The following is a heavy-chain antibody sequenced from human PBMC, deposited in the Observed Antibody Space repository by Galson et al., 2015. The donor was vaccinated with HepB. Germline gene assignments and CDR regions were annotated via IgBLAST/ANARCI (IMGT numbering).Heavy chain of an antibody. Sequence: SLRLSCAASGFTFSSYAMSWVRQAPGKGLEWVSAISGSGGSTYYADSVKGRFTISRDNSKNTLYLQMNSLRAEDTAVYYCAKVKTRGDYVYYFDYWGQGTLVTVSS. CDR2: ISGSGGST. J-gene: IGHJ4*02. CDR3: AKVKTRGDYVYYFDY. CDR1: GFTFSSYA. V-gene: IGHV3-23*01. D-gene: IGHD4-17*01.